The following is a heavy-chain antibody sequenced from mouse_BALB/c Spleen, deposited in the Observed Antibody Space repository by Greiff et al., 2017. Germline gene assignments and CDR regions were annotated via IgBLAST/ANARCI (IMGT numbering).Heavy chain of an antibody. V-gene: IGHV3-2*02. CDR3: ARSVYRGFDY. J-gene: IGHJ2*01. CDR1: GYSITSDYA. CDR2: ISYSGST. Sequence: EVKLMESGPGLVKPSQSLSLTCTVTGYSITSDYAWNWIRQFPGNTLEWMGYISYSGSTSYNPSLKSRISITRDTSKNQFFLQLNSVTTEDTATYYCARSVYRGFDYWGQGTTLTVSS. D-gene: IGHD2-12*01.